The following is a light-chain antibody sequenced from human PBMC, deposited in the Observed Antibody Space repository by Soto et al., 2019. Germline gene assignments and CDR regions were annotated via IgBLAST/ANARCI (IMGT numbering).Light chain of an antibody. CDR3: QQYHNWPYT. CDR2: SAS. J-gene: IGKJ3*01. V-gene: IGKV3-15*01. CDR1: QSISSN. Sequence: EILMTQSPATLSVSPGERATLSCRATQSISSNLGWYQQKPGQAPRLLIYSASTRATGVPARFSGSGSGTEFNLAIDNLQSEDFAVYYCQQYHNWPYTFGPGTKVDIK.